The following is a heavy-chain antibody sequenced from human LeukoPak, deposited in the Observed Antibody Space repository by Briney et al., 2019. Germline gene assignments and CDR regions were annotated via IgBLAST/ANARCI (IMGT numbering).Heavy chain of an antibody. CDR1: GFTFSSYW. V-gene: IGHV3-74*01. J-gene: IGHJ4*02. Sequence: PGGSLRLACAASGFTFSSYWMHWVRQAPGKGLVWVSRINSDGSSTSYADSVKGRFTISRDNAKNTLYLHMNSLRAEDTAVYYCARDGSWSTFDYWGQGTLVTVSS. CDR3: ARDGSWSTFDY. D-gene: IGHD6-13*01. CDR2: INSDGSST.